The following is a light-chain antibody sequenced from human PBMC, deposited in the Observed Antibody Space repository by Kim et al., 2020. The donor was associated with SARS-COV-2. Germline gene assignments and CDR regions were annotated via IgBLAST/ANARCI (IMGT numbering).Light chain of an antibody. Sequence: SSELTQDPAVSVALGQTVSITCQGASLRSYFASWYQQKPGQAPVLVIFGKNNRPSGIPDRFSGSYSGNTASLTITAAQAEDEADYYCNSRDSSGNHLVFG. CDR1: SLRSYF. J-gene: IGLJ3*02. V-gene: IGLV3-19*01. CDR2: GKN. CDR3: NSRDSSGNHLV.